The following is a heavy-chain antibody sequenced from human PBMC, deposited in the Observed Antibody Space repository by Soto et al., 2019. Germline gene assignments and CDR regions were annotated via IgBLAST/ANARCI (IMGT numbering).Heavy chain of an antibody. CDR3: AREGSTVSLYYFDY. Sequence: GGSLRLSCAASGFTFSSYGMHWVRQAPGKGLEWVAVIWYDGSNKYYADSVKGRFTISRDNSKNTLYLQMNSLRAEDTAVYYCAREGSTVSLYYFDYWGQGTLVTVSS. J-gene: IGHJ4*02. D-gene: IGHD3-16*02. CDR1: GFTFSSYG. CDR2: IWYDGSNK. V-gene: IGHV3-33*01.